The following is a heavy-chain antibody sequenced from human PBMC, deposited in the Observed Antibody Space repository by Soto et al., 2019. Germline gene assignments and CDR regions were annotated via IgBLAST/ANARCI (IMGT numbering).Heavy chain of an antibody. CDR2: IYYSGST. CDR1: CGSVSSYY. D-gene: IGHD3-22*01. J-gene: IGHJ5*01. V-gene: IGHV4-59*02. Sequence: PSETLSLICTVSCGSVSSYYWSRIRQPPGNGLEWIGYIYYSGSTHYNPSLKSRVTITVDTPKNHFSLKLSSVTATDTSVDYCGREVRDYYVSSGYSTWFDPGGQCTLVSISS. CDR3: GREVRDYYVSSGYSTWFDP.